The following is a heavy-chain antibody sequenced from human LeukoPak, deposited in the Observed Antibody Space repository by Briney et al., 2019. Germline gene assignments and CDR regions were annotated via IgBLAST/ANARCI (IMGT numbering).Heavy chain of an antibody. CDR2: IKSKTDGGTT. CDR1: GFTFSSYW. J-gene: IGHJ4*02. CDR3: TTRSTRRRQWLVDFDY. Sequence: KSGGSLRLSCAASGFTFSSYWMSWVRQAPGKGLEWVGRIKSKTDGGTTDYAAPVKGRFTISRDDSKNTLYLQMNSLKTEDTAVYYCTTRSTRRRQWLVDFDYWGQGTLVTVSS. V-gene: IGHV3-15*01. D-gene: IGHD6-19*01.